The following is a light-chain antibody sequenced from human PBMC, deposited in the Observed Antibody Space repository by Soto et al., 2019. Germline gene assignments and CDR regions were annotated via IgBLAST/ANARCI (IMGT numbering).Light chain of an antibody. CDR2: EVN. V-gene: IGLV2-8*01. CDR3: SSYAGSNNLL. Sequence: QSVLTQPASVSGSPGQSITISCTGTSSDVGGYNYVSWYQQHPGKAPKLMIYEVNKRPSGVPDRFSGSKSGNTASLTVSGLQAEDEADYYCSSYAGSNNLLFGGGTKLTVL. J-gene: IGLJ2*01. CDR1: SSDVGGYNY.